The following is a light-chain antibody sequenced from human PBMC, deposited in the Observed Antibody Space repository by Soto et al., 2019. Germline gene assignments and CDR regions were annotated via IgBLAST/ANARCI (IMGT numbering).Light chain of an antibody. CDR2: RNN. CDR3: AARDDSLNGHV. Sequence: QPVLTQPPSASGTPGQSVTISCSGGTSNIGSNYVFWYQQLPGTAPKLLICRNNQRPSGVPDRFSGSKSGTSASLVISGLRSADEADYYCAARDDSLNGHVFGTGTKLTVL. V-gene: IGLV1-47*01. J-gene: IGLJ1*01. CDR1: TSNIGSNY.